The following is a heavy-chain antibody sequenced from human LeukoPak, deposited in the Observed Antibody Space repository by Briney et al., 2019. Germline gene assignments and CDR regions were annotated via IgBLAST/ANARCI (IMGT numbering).Heavy chain of an antibody. J-gene: IGHJ4*02. CDR2: IYYSGST. CDR3: ARVVGSSWFDY. V-gene: IGHV4-39*07. D-gene: IGHD6-13*01. CDR1: GGSLSSSSHY. Sequence: SETLSLTCTVSGGSLSSSSHYWGWIRQPPGKGLEWIGTIYYSGSTYYNPSLKSRVTISEGTSKNQFSLKLSSVTAADTAVYYCARVVGSSWFDYWGQGTLVTVSS.